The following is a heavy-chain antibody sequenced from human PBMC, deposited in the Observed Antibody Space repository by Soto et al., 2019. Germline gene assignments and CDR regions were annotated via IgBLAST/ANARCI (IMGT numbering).Heavy chain of an antibody. J-gene: IGHJ5*02. CDR3: ARTYYDILTGVGWFDP. CDR2: IYYSGST. CDR1: GGSISSGGYY. Sequence: SETLSRTCTVSGGSISSGGYYWSWIRQHPGKGLEWIGYIYYSGSTYYNPSLKSRVTISVDTSKNQFSLKLSSVTAADTAVYYCARTYYDILTGVGWFDPWGQGTLVTVSS. D-gene: IGHD3-9*01. V-gene: IGHV4-31*03.